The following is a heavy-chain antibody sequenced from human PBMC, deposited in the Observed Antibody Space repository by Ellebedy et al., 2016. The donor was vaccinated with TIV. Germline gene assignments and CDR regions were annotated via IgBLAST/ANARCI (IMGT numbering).Heavy chain of an antibody. CDR3: ARDGQQWLVVPYDAFDI. CDR2: ISAYNGNT. J-gene: IGHJ3*02. Sequence: ASVKVSXXASGYTFTSYGISWVRQAPGQGLEWMGWISAYNGNTNYAQKLQGRVTMTTDTSTSTAYMELRSLRSDDTAVYYCARDGQQWLVVPYDAFDIWGQGTMVTVSS. CDR1: GYTFTSYG. V-gene: IGHV1-18*01. D-gene: IGHD6-19*01.